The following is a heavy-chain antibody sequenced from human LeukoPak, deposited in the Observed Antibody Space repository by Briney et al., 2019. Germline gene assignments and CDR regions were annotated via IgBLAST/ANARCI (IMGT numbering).Heavy chain of an antibody. D-gene: IGHD3-10*01. J-gene: IGHJ3*02. CDR2: ISSSSSYI. Sequence: GGSLGLSCAASGFTFSSYSMNWVRQAPGKGLEWVSSISSSSSYIYYADSVKGRFTISRDNAKNSLYLQMNSLRAEDTAVYYCARFGNADAFDIWGQGTMVTVSS. CDR1: GFTFSSYS. CDR3: ARFGNADAFDI. V-gene: IGHV3-21*01.